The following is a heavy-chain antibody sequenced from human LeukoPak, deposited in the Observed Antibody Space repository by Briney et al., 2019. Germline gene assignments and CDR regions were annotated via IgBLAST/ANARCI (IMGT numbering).Heavy chain of an antibody. CDR1: GGSISSSSYY. Sequence: SETLSLTCTVSGGSISSSSYYWGWLRQPPGKGLEWIGSIYYSGSTYYNPSLKSRVTISVDTSKNQFSLKLSSVTAADTAVHYCTRSVVVPAAPRLWGQGTLVTVSS. CDR2: IYYSGST. J-gene: IGHJ4*02. D-gene: IGHD2-2*01. V-gene: IGHV4-39*01. CDR3: TRSVVVPAAPRL.